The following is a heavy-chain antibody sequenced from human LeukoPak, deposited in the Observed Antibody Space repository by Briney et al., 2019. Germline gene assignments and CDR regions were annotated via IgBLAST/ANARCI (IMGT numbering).Heavy chain of an antibody. CDR1: VGTFSSYA. CDR3: ARGNY. Sequence: VASVKVSCKASVGTFSSYAISGVRQAPGQGLEWMGRIIHIFGTANYAQKFQGRVKITKDESTSTAYMELSSLRSEDTAVYYCARGNYWGQGTLVTVSS. CDR2: IIHIFGTA. J-gene: IGHJ4*02. V-gene: IGHV1-69*05.